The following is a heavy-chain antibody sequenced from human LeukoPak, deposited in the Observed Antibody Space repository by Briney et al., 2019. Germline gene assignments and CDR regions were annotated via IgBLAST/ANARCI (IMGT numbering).Heavy chain of an antibody. J-gene: IGHJ4*02. CDR3: TTRLTGVDY. D-gene: IGHD1-20*01. CDR2: IKSKTDGGTT. CDR1: GFTFSKGL. Sequence: GGSLRLSCAASGFTFSKGLMSWVRQAPGKGLHWVGGIKSKTDGGTTDYAAPVKGRFTISRDDSKNTVYLQMNSLKTEDTAVYYCTTRLTGVDYWGQGTLVTVSS. V-gene: IGHV3-15*01.